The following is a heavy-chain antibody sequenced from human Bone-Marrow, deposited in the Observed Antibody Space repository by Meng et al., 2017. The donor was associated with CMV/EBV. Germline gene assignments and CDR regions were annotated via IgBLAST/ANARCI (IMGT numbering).Heavy chain of an antibody. CDR1: GFTFSSYW. J-gene: IGHJ5*02. V-gene: IGHV3-7*01. D-gene: IGHD2-2*01. CDR2: IKQDGSEK. CDR3: AREGGYCSSTSCYGDWFDP. Sequence: GGSLRLSCAASGFTFSSYWMSWVRQAPGKGLEWVANIKQDGSEKYYVDSVKGRFTISRDNAKNSLYLQMNSLRAEDTAVYYCAREGGYCSSTSCYGDWFDPWGQGTLATVSS.